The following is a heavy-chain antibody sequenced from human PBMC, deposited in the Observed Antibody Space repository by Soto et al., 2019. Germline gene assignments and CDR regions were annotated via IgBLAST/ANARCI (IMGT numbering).Heavy chain of an antibody. CDR1: GGSISSGGYS. J-gene: IGHJ4*02. Sequence: SETLSLTCAVSGGSISSGGYSWSWIRQPPGKGLEWIGYIYHSGSTYYNPSLKSRVTISVDRSKNQFSLKLSSVTAADTAVYYCARAPHYYDSSGYFDYWGQGTLVTVSS. CDR3: ARAPHYYDSSGYFDY. CDR2: IYHSGST. D-gene: IGHD3-22*01. V-gene: IGHV4-30-2*01.